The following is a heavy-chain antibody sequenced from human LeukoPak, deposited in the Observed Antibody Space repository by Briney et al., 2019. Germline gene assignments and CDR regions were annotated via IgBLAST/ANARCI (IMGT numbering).Heavy chain of an antibody. V-gene: IGHV4-59*08. CDR1: GGSISSYF. D-gene: IGHD3-22*01. CDR2: IYYSGST. J-gene: IGHJ4*02. CDR3: AYLRRSDSGAYYSDY. Sequence: SETLSLTCTVSGGSISSYFWSWIRQPPGKGLEWIGYIYYSGSTNNNPSLKSRVTISVDTSKNQFSLKLSSVTAADTAVYYCAYLRRSDSGAYYSDYWGQGTLVSVSP.